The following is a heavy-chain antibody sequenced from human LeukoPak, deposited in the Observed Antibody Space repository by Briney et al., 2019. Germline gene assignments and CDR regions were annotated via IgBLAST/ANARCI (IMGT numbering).Heavy chain of an antibody. CDR2: INHSGST. J-gene: IGHJ6*02. V-gene: IGHV4-34*01. D-gene: IGHD6-19*01. Sequence: SETLSLTCAVYGGSFSGYYWSWIRQPPGKGLEWIGEINHSGSTNYNPSLKSRVTISVDTSKNQFSLKLSSVTAADTAVYYCAMSLAASRHYHYYGMDVWGQGTTVTVSS. CDR3: AMSLAASRHYHYYGMDV. CDR1: GGSFSGYY.